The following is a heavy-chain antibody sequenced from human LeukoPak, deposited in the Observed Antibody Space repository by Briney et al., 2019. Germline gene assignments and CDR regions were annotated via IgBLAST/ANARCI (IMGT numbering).Heavy chain of an antibody. CDR3: ARHAGTYTHFDS. CDR1: GGSISNYY. CDR2: IFHSGNT. D-gene: IGHD3-10*01. J-gene: IGHJ4*02. Sequence: SETLSLTCTVSGGSISNYYWTWVRQPPGKRLEWIGFIFHSGNTNYNPSLKSRVTISVDTSKNQFSLKLSSVTAADTAVYYCARHAGTYTHFDSWGQGALVTVS. V-gene: IGHV4-59*08.